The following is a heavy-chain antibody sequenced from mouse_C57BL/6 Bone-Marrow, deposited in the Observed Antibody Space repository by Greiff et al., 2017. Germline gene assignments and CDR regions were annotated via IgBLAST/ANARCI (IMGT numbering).Heavy chain of an antibody. J-gene: IGHJ3*01. D-gene: IGHD2-3*01. CDR1: GYSITSGYY. V-gene: IGHV3-6*01. CDR3: ARGLYDGYPLAY. CDR2: ISYDGSN. Sequence: ESGPGLVKPSQSLSLTCSVTGYSITSGYYWNWIRQFPGNKLEWMGYISYDGSNNYNPSLKNRISITRDTSKNQFLLKLNSVTTEDTATYYCARGLYDGYPLAYWGQGTLVTVSA.